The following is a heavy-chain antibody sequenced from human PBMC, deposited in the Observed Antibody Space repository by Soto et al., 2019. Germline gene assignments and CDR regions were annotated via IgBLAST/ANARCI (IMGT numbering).Heavy chain of an antibody. D-gene: IGHD3-9*01. V-gene: IGHV4-39*07. CDR3: ARDGSYDICTCYYNWFDL. CDR1: GGSISSSSYY. CDR2: IYYSGSP. J-gene: IGHJ5*02. Sequence: SETLSLTCTVSGGSISSSSYYWGWIRQPPGKGLEWIGSIYYSGSPYYNPALKSRVTISGDTSKNQFSLKLSSVTAADMAVYYCARDGSYDICTCYYNWFDLWGQGTLVTVSS.